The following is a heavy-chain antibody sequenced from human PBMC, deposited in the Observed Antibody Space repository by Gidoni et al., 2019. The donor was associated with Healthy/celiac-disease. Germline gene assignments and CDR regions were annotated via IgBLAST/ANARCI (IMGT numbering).Heavy chain of an antibody. V-gene: IGHV3-30-3*01. J-gene: IGHJ4*02. CDR1: GFTFSSYA. Sequence: QVQLVESGGGVVQPGRSLRLSCAASGFTFSSYAMHWVRQAPGKGLEWVAVISYDGSNKYYADSVKGRFTISRDNSKNTLYLQMNSLRAEDTAVYYCARDGRLGKSIAAAGFFDYWGQGTLVTVSS. CDR3: ARDGRLGKSIAAAGFFDY. CDR2: ISYDGSNK. D-gene: IGHD6-13*01.